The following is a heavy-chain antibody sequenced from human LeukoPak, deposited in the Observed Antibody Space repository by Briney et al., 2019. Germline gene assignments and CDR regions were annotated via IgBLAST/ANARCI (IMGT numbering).Heavy chain of an antibody. V-gene: IGHV3-74*01. Sequence: GGSLRLSCAASGFTFSSYWMHWVRQAPGKGLVWVSRTNSDGSSTTYADSVKGRFTISRDNAKNTLYLQMNSLRAEDTAVYYCARGGVYSTSAVDYWGQGTLVTVSS. D-gene: IGHD6-6*01. CDR3: ARGGVYSTSAVDY. CDR2: TNSDGSST. J-gene: IGHJ4*02. CDR1: GFTFSSYW.